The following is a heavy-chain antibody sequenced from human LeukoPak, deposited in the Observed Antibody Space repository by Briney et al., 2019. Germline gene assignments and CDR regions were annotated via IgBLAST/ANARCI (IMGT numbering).Heavy chain of an antibody. CDR1: GFTFSSYA. V-gene: IGHV3-30-3*01. CDR3: ARAATMVRGAFDY. D-gene: IGHD3-10*01. J-gene: IGHJ4*02. CDR2: ISYDGSNK. Sequence: GRSLRLSCAASGFTFSSYAMHWVRQAPGKGLEWVAVISYDGSNKYYADSVKGRFTISRDNSKNTLYLQMNSLRAEDTAVYYCARAATMVRGAFDYWGQGTLVTVSS.